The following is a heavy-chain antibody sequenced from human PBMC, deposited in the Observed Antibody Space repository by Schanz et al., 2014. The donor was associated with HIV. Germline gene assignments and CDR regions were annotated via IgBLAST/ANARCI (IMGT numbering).Heavy chain of an antibody. V-gene: IGHV3-33*01. Sequence: QVQLVESGGGVVQPGKSLRLSCAASGFTFRNFGMHWVRQAPGKGLQWVAVIWYDGSNKYYADSVKGRFTISRDNSKNTLYLQMNSLRAEDTAVYYCARDVSHDSSGHYSDYYYGMDVWGQGTTVTVSS. CDR2: IWYDGSNK. J-gene: IGHJ6*02. D-gene: IGHD3-22*01. CDR1: GFTFRNFG. CDR3: ARDVSHDSSGHYSDYYYGMDV.